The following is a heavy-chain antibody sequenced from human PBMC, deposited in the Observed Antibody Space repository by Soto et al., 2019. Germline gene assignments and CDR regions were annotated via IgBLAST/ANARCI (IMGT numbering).Heavy chain of an antibody. Sequence: AGGSLRLSCAASGFTFDDYAMHWVRQAPGKGLEWVSGISWNSGSIGYADSVKGRFTISRDNAKNSLYLQMNSLRAEDTALYYCAKXLNYGDYEDYYYYGMDVWGQGTTVTVSS. J-gene: IGHJ6*02. CDR2: ISWNSGSI. D-gene: IGHD4-17*01. CDR3: AKXLNYGDYEDYYYYGMDV. CDR1: GFTFDDYA. V-gene: IGHV3-9*01.